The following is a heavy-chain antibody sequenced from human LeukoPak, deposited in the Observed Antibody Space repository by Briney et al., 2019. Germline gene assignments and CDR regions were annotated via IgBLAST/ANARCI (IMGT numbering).Heavy chain of an antibody. V-gene: IGHV3-20*04. CDR1: GFTFDDYG. CDR3: ARARVKLRYFDWLPAGY. CDR2: INWNGGST. J-gene: IGHJ4*02. Sequence: GGSLRLSCAASGFTFDDYGMSWVRQAPGKGLEWVSGINWNGGSTGYADSVKGRFTISRDNAKNSLYLQKNSLRAEDTALYYCARARVKLRYFDWLPAGYWGQGTLVTVSS. D-gene: IGHD3-9*01.